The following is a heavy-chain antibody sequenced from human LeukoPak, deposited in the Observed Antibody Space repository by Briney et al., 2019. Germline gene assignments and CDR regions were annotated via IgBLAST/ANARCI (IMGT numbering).Heavy chain of an antibody. Sequence: PSETLSLTCAVYGGSFSGYYWSWIRRPPGKGLEWIGEINHSGSTNYNPSLKSRVTISVDTSKNQFSLKLSSVTAADTAVYYCARGGYCSGGSCYSDGAFDIWGQGTMVTVSS. CDR1: GGSFSGYY. V-gene: IGHV4-34*01. J-gene: IGHJ3*02. CDR3: ARGGYCSGGSCYSDGAFDI. CDR2: INHSGST. D-gene: IGHD2-15*01.